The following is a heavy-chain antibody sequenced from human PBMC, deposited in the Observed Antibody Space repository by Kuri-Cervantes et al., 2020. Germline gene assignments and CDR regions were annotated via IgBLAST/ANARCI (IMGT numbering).Heavy chain of an antibody. CDR1: GFTFSSYG. Sequence: GGSLRLSCAASGFTFSSYGMHWVRQAPGKGLEWVAFIRYDGSNKYYVDSVKGRFTISRDNSKNTLYLQMNSLRLEDTAVYYCAKERRANYYYMDVWGKGTTVTVSS. V-gene: IGHV3-30*02. CDR2: IRYDGSNK. D-gene: IGHD1-1*01. CDR3: AKERRANYYYMDV. J-gene: IGHJ6*03.